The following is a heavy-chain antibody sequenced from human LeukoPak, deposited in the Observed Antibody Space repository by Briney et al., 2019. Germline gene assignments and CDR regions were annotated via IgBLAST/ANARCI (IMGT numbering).Heavy chain of an antibody. V-gene: IGHV1-69*04. D-gene: IGHD3-22*01. Sequence: SVKLSCKASGGTFSSYAISWVRHAPGQGLEWMGTMIPILGIAHYAQKFQGRVTITADKSTSTAYMELCSLRSEDTAVYYCARVISEEAFDMRAQGTIVTVSS. CDR3: ARVISEEAFDM. CDR1: GGTFSSYA. CDR2: MIPILGIA. J-gene: IGHJ3*02.